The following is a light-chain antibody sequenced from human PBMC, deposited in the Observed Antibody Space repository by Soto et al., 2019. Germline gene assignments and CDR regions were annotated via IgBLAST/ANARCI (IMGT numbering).Light chain of an antibody. CDR2: GAS. CDR3: QQYNNWPIT. Sequence: EIVMTQSPATLSLSPGERATLSCRASQNILSNLAWYKQKPGQAPRLLIYGASTRATGIPARFSGSGSGTEFTLTISSLKSEDFEIYYCQQYNNWPITFGQGTRLEIK. V-gene: IGKV3-15*01. CDR1: QNILSN. J-gene: IGKJ5*01.